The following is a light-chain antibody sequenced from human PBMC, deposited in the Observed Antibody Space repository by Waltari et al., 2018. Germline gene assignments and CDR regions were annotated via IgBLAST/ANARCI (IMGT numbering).Light chain of an antibody. V-gene: IGKV2-28*01. CDR3: MQDLQTPWT. CDR2: LTS. CDR1: QSLLHSNGNTY. Sequence: DIVITQSPLSLPVTPGEPASISCRSSQSLLHSNGNTYVEWFLQKPGQSPQLLSYLTSRRGSGVPDRFIGSGSGTDFTLKISRVEAEDVGIYYCMQDLQTPWTFGQGTRVEIK. J-gene: IGKJ1*01.